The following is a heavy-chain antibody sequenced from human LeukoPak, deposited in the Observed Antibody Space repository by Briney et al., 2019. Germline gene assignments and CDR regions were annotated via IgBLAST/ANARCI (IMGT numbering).Heavy chain of an antibody. D-gene: IGHD3-10*01. CDR1: GFTFSSYG. CDR3: AKAGLWFGELRGNYFDY. V-gene: IGHV3-30*18. J-gene: IGHJ4*02. Sequence: PGGSLRLSCAASGFTFSSYGMHWVRQAPGKGLEWVAVISYDGSNKYYADSVKGRFTISRDNSKNTLYLQMNSLRAEDAAVYYCAKAGLWFGELRGNYFDYWGQGTLVTVSS. CDR2: ISYDGSNK.